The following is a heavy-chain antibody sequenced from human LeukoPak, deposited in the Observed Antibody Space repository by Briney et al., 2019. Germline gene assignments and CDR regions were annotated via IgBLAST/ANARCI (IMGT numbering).Heavy chain of an antibody. V-gene: IGHV3-23*01. CDR1: GFTFSSYA. Sequence: GGSLRLSCAASGFTFSSYAMSWVRQAPGKGLEWVSAISGSGGSTYYADSVKGRFTISRDNSKNTLYLQMNSLRAEDTAVYYCAKGITMIQRYGMDVWGQGTTVTVSS. D-gene: IGHD3-22*01. J-gene: IGHJ6*02. CDR2: ISGSGGST. CDR3: AKGITMIQRYGMDV.